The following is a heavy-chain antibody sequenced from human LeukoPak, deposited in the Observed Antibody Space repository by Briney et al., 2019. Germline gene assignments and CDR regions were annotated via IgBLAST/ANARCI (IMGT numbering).Heavy chain of an antibody. J-gene: IGHJ4*02. CDR2: INTYNGNT. Sequence: ASVKVSCKASGYTFTNYGISWVRQAPGHGLEWMGWINTYNGNTDYAQKLQGRVTVTTDTSTTTAYMELRSLRSDDTAVYYCARDFREYCSSASCYKFDYWGQGTLLTVSS. CDR3: ARDFREYCSSASCYKFDY. CDR1: GYTFTNYG. D-gene: IGHD2-2*02. V-gene: IGHV1-18*01.